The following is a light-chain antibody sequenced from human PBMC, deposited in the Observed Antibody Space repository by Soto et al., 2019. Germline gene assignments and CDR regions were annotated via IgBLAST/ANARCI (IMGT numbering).Light chain of an antibody. V-gene: IGKV3-15*01. J-gene: IGKJ2*01. Sequence: EIVMTQSPATLSVSPGERATLSCRASQSVSSNLAWYQQKTGQAPRLLIYGASTRATGIPARFSGSGSGTEFTLTISSLQSEDFAVYYCQQYNNWPQLMYTIGQGTKLEIK. CDR2: GAS. CDR3: QQYNNWPQLMYT. CDR1: QSVSSN.